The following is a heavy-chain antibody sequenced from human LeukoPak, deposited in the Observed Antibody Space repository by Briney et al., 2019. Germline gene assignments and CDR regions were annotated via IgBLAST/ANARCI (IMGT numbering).Heavy chain of an antibody. Sequence: SETLSLTCAVYGGSFSGYYWSWIRQPPGKGLEWIGEINHSGSTNYNPSLKSRVTISVDTSKNQFSLKLSSVTAADTAVYFCARGPTISETGYFDSWGQGTLVTVSS. D-gene: IGHD1-1*01. V-gene: IGHV4-34*01. J-gene: IGHJ4*03. CDR2: INHSGST. CDR3: ARGPTISETGYFDS. CDR1: GGSFSGYY.